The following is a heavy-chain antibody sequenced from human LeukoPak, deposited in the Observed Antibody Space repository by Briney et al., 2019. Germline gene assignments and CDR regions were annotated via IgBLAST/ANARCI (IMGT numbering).Heavy chain of an antibody. CDR1: GFTFSSYA. CDR2: ISYDGSNK. Sequence: GGSLRLSCAASGFTFSSYAMHWVRQAPGKGLEWVAVISYDGSNKYYADSVRGRFTISRDNSKNTLYLQMNSLRAEDTAVYYCARDNGGFDYWGQGTLVTVSS. J-gene: IGHJ4*02. CDR3: ARDNGGFDY. D-gene: IGHD3-16*01. V-gene: IGHV3-30*04.